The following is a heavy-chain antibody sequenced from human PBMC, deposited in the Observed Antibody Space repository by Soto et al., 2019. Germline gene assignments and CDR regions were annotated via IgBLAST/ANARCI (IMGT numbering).Heavy chain of an antibody. CDR1: GFSFSSYV. CDR3: AKNQGVELVPLATVDWFDP. J-gene: IGHJ5*02. V-gene: IGHV3-23*01. CDR2: ISASGSNT. D-gene: IGHD1-26*01. Sequence: LRLSCAASGFSFSSYVMSWVRQAPGKGLEWVSAISASGSNTYYADSVKGRFTVSRDNSKSTVYLELNNLSAEDTAVYHCAKNQGVELVPLATVDWFDPWGQGSVVTVS.